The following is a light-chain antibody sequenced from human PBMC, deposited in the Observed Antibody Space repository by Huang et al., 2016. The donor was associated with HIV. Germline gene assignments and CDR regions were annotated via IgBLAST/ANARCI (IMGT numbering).Light chain of an antibody. CDR1: QNINNY. Sequence: DIQMTQSPSTLSASIGDRVTITCRASQNINNYLNWYQQKTRKAPKLLIYAASILQSAVSSRVSGSGSGTDCTLTVSSLRPEDVATYYCQQTYRTPHTFGGGTKVEIK. CDR3: QQTYRTPHT. CDR2: AAS. V-gene: IGKV1-39*01. J-gene: IGKJ4*01.